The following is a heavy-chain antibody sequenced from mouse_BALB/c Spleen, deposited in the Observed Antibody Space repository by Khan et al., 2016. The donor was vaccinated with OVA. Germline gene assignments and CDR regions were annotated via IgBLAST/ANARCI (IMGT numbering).Heavy chain of an antibody. D-gene: IGHD2-4*01. CDR3: TRSYDSYYFDY. Sequence: EVQLRQSGTVLARPGASVKMSCKASGYSFTSYWMHWVKQRPGQGLEWIGAIYPGISDTRYNQKFKGKAKLTAVTSASTAYMEFSSLTNEDSAVYYCTRSYDSYYFDYWGQGTTLTVSS. J-gene: IGHJ2*01. CDR2: IYPGISDT. CDR1: GYSFTSYW. V-gene: IGHV1-5*01.